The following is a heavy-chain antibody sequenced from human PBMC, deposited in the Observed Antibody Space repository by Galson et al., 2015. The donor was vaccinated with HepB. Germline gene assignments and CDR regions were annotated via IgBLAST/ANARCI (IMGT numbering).Heavy chain of an antibody. Sequence: SLRLSCAASGFTFSSYGMNWVRQAPGKGLEWVAVIWYDGSNKYYADSVKGRFTISRDNSKNTLYLQMNSLRAEDTAVYDCASPRGYSSGWYRLDYWGQGTLVTVSS. J-gene: IGHJ4*02. CDR2: IWYDGSNK. CDR1: GFTFSSYG. CDR3: ASPRGYSSGWYRLDY. V-gene: IGHV3-33*01. D-gene: IGHD6-19*01.